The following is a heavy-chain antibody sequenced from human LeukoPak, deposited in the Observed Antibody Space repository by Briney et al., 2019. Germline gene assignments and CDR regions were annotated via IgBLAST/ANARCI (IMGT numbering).Heavy chain of an antibody. D-gene: IGHD3-10*01. CDR1: GGTFSSYA. Sequence: ASVKVSCKASGGTFSSYAISWVRQAPGQGLEWMGWINPNSGGTNYAQKFQGRVTMTRDTSISTAYMELSRLRSDDTAVYYCARAVGSGSRPLYYYGMDVWGQGTTVTVSS. V-gene: IGHV1-2*02. J-gene: IGHJ6*02. CDR3: ARAVGSGSRPLYYYGMDV. CDR2: INPNSGGT.